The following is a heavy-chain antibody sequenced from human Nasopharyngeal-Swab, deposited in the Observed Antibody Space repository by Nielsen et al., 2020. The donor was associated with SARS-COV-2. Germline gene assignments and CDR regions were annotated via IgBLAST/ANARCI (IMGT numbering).Heavy chain of an antibody. CDR1: GGSFSGYY. J-gene: IGHJ4*02. V-gene: IGHV4-34*01. CDR2: INHSGST. D-gene: IGHD3-16*01. CDR3: ARAPRGIMITFGGVNPHSYYFDY. Sequence: SETLSLTCAVYGGSFSGYYWSWIRQLPGKGLEWIGEINHSGSTNYNPSLKSRVTISVDTSKNQFSLKLSSVTAADTAVYYCARAPRGIMITFGGVNPHSYYFDYWGQGTLVTVSS.